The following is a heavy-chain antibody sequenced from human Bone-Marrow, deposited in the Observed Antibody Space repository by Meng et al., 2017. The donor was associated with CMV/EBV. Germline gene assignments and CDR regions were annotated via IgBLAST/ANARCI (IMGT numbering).Heavy chain of an antibody. CDR2: ISSSSSTI. Sequence: GESLKISCAASGFTFSSYWMHWVRQAPGKGLVWVSYISSSSSTIYYADSVKGRFTISRDNAKNSLYLQMNSLRAEDTAVYYCARDGYSSSWYSFNWFDPWGQGTLVTVSS. V-gene: IGHV3-48*04. CDR3: ARDGYSSSWYSFNWFDP. J-gene: IGHJ5*02. D-gene: IGHD6-13*01. CDR1: GFTFSSYW.